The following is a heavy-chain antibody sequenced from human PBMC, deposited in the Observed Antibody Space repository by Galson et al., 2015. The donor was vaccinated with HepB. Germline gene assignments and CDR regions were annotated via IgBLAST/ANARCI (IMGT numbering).Heavy chain of an antibody. CDR3: ARENDILTGYYLY. J-gene: IGHJ4*02. CDR2: IKQDGSEK. Sequence: SLRLSCAASGFTFSSYWMSWVRQAPGKGLEWVANIKQDGSEKYYVDSVKGRFTISRDNAKNSLYLQMNSLRAENTAVYYCARENDILTGYYLYWGQGTLVTVSS. V-gene: IGHV3-7*03. CDR1: GFTFSSYW. D-gene: IGHD3-9*01.